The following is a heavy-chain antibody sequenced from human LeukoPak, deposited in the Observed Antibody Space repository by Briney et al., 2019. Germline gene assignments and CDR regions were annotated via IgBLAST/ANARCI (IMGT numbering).Heavy chain of an antibody. Sequence: ASVKVSCKASGYTFTSYGISWVRQAPGQGLEWRGWISAYNGNTNYAQKLQGRVTMTTDTSTSTAYMELRSLRSDDTAVYYCARSRGYCSSTSCSPGGYWGQGTLVTVSS. D-gene: IGHD2-2*01. CDR1: GYTFTSYG. CDR3: ARSRGYCSSTSCSPGGY. CDR2: ISAYNGNT. J-gene: IGHJ4*02. V-gene: IGHV1-18*01.